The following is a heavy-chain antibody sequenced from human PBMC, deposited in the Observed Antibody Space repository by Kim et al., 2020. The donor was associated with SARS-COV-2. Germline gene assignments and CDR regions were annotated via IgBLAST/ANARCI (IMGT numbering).Heavy chain of an antibody. J-gene: IGHJ6*02. CDR1: GYTFTSYG. Sequence: ASVKVSCKASGYTFTSYGISWVRQAPGQGLEWMGWISAYNGNTNYAQKLQGRVTMTTDTSTSTAYMELRSLRSDDTAVYYCARDGGGSITMIVAIPYGMDVWGQGTTVTVSS. CDR3: ARDGGGSITMIVAIPYGMDV. V-gene: IGHV1-18*01. D-gene: IGHD3-22*01. CDR2: ISAYNGNT.